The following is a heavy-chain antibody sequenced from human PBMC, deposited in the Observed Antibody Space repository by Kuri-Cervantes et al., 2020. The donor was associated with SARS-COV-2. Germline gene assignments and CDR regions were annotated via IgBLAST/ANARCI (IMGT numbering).Heavy chain of an antibody. CDR3: ARGGVVVPAAIGY. Sequence: GESLKISCAASGFTVSSNYMSWVRQAPGKGLEWVSVIYSGGSTYYADSVKGRFTISRDNSKNTLYLQMNSLRAEDTAVYYCARGGVVVPAAIGYWGQGTLVTVSS. D-gene: IGHD2-2*01. V-gene: IGHV3-53*01. CDR2: IYSGGST. CDR1: GFTVSSNY. J-gene: IGHJ4*02.